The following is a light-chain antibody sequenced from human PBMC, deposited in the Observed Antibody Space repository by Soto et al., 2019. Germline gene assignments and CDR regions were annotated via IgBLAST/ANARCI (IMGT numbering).Light chain of an antibody. J-gene: IGKJ1*01. CDR1: QSVASRN. Sequence: EIVLTQSPGTLSLSPGERATLSCRASQSVASRNLAWYQQKSGQAPRLLIYGASSRAIHTPDRFSGSGSGTDFTLTISGLEPEEFAVYYCQHFGNSIGTFGQGTKVEI. CDR3: QHFGNSIGT. V-gene: IGKV3-20*01. CDR2: GAS.